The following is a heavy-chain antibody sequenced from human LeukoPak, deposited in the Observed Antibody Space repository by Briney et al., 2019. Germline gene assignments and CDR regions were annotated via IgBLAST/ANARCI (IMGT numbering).Heavy chain of an antibody. CDR2: ISGSGGDT. CDR1: GFTFSSYS. CDR3: AKDPHSSGYYNWFDP. V-gene: IGHV3-23*01. D-gene: IGHD3-22*01. Sequence: PGGSLRLSCAASGFTFSSYSMNWVRQAPGKGLEWVSAISGSGGDTYYADSVKGRFTISRDNSKNTLYLQMNRLRAEDTAVYYCAKDPHSSGYYNWFDPWGQGTLVTVSS. J-gene: IGHJ5*02.